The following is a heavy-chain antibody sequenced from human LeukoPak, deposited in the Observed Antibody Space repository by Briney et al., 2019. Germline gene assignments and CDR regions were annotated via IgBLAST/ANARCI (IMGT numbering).Heavy chain of an antibody. Sequence: PSETLSLTCTVSGGSISSYYWSWIRQPPGKGLEWIGYIYYSGSTNYNPSLKSRVTISVDTSKNQFSLKLSSVTAADTAVYYCARSKFGDDGTYWGRGTQVTVSS. D-gene: IGHD2-21*02. V-gene: IGHV4-59*01. CDR2: IYYSGST. J-gene: IGHJ4*02. CDR3: ARSKFGDDGTY. CDR1: GGSISSYY.